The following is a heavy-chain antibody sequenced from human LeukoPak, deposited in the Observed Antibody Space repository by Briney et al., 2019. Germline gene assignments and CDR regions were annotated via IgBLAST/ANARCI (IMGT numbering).Heavy chain of an antibody. J-gene: IGHJ6*02. Sequence: GGSLRLSCAASGFTFSSYAISWVRQAPGKWLEWVSAISGSGGSTYYADSVKGRFTISRDNSKNTLYLQMNSLRAEDTAVYYCAKDVCSSTSCYLTGMDVWGQGTTVTVSS. CDR3: AKDVCSSTSCYLTGMDV. CDR1: GFTFSSYA. D-gene: IGHD2-2*01. CDR2: ISGSGGST. V-gene: IGHV3-23*01.